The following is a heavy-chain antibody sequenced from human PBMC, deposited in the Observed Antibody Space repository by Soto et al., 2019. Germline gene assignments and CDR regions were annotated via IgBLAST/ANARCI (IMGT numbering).Heavy chain of an antibody. CDR2: IIPIFGTA. Sequence: SVKVLCKASGGTVSSYSISWVRQAPGQGLEWMGGIIPIFGTANYAQKFQGRVTITADESTSTAYMELSSLRSEDTAVYYCARGGGGAEYYYYGMDVWGQGTTVTVSS. J-gene: IGHJ6*02. D-gene: IGHD3-10*01. CDR1: GGTVSSYS. CDR3: ARGGGGAEYYYYGMDV. V-gene: IGHV1-69*13.